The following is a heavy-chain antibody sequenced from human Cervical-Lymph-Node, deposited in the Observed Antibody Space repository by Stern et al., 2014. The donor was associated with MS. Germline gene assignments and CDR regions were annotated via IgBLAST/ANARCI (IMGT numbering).Heavy chain of an antibody. J-gene: IGHJ5*02. CDR1: GFSLSTSGVG. CDR3: AHRLAKAVASRFDP. V-gene: IGHV2-5*02. D-gene: IGHD6-19*01. Sequence: QVTLKESGPTLVKPTQTLTLTCTFSGFSLSTSGVGVGWIRQPPGKALEWLALIYWDDDKRYSPSLKSRLTITKDTSKNQVVLTMTNMDPVDTATYYCAHRLAKAVASRFDPWGQGTLVTVSS. CDR2: IYWDDDK.